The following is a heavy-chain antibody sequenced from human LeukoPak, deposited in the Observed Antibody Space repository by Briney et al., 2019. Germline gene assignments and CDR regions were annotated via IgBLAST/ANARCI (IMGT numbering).Heavy chain of an antibody. J-gene: IGHJ4*02. CDR2: INHSAST. CDR1: GGSFSGYY. Sequence: SETLSLTCAGYGGSFSGYYWSWIPQPPGKGLEWMGEINHSASTNYNPSLKSRVTISVDTSKTQFSLKLSSVTAAATAVYYCARGRLAARPFDYWGQGTLVTVSS. CDR3: ARGRLAARPFDY. V-gene: IGHV4-34*01. D-gene: IGHD6-6*01.